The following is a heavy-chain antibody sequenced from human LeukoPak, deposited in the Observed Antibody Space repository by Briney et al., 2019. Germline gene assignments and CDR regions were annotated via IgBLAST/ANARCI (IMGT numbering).Heavy chain of an antibody. Sequence: SETLSLTCTVSAHSPTSGYWSWIRHPPGKGLEWIGYIYDSGITDYNPSLKSRLTISVDTSKNQCSLNLSSVTAADTAVYYCAGRGHRYSRDWGQGILVTVSS. CDR3: AGRGHRYSRD. D-gene: IGHD2-15*01. CDR2: IYDSGIT. CDR1: AHSPTSGY. J-gene: IGHJ1*01. V-gene: IGHV4-4*09.